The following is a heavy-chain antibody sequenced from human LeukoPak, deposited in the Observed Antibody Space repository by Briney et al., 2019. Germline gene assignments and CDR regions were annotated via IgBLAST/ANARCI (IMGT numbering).Heavy chain of an antibody. V-gene: IGHV3-23*01. CDR2: ISGSGGST. D-gene: IGHD3-10*01. CDR3: ARGGLWFGESLNWFDP. Sequence: PGGSLRLSCAASGFTFSSYAMSWVRQAPGKGLEWVSAISGSGGSTSYADSVKGRFTISRDTSKNTLYLQMNSLRAEDTAVYYCARGGLWFGESLNWFDPWGQGTLVTVSS. CDR1: GFTFSSYA. J-gene: IGHJ5*02.